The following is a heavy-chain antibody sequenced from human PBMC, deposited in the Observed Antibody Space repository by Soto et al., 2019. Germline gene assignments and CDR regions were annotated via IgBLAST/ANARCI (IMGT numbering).Heavy chain of an antibody. D-gene: IGHD1-26*01. CDR1: GGSVRSGSYY. CDR2: IYYSGST. J-gene: IGHJ4*02. V-gene: IGHV4-61*01. CDR3: ARRYGSAIDY. Sequence: SETLSLTCTVSGGSVRSGSYYWSLIRQPPGKGLEWIGYIYYSGSTNYNPSLKSRVTISVDTSKNQFSLKLSSVTAADTAGYYCARRYGSAIDYWGQGTLVTVSS.